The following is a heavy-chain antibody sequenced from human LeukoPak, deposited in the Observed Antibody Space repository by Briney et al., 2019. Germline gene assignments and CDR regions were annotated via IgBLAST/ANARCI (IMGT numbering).Heavy chain of an antibody. CDR3: ARGPAGEWELHDYYYGMDV. J-gene: IGHJ6*02. Sequence: ASVKVSCKASGYTLTSYDINWVRQATGQGLEWMGWMNPNSGNTGYAQKFQGRVTMTRNTSISTAYMELSSLRSEDTAVYYCARGPAGEWELHDYYYGMDVCGQGTTVTVSS. CDR2: MNPNSGNT. D-gene: IGHD1-26*01. CDR1: GYTLTSYD. V-gene: IGHV1-8*01.